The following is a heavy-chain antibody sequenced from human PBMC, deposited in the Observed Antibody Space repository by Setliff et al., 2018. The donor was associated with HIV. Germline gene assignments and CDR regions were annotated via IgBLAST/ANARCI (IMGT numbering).Heavy chain of an antibody. Sequence: GASVKVSCKATGYTFTTYGITWVRQAPGQGLEWMGWITAYNGNTNYAQKVQGRVTMTTDTSTSTAYMELRSLRSDDTAVYYCATGGDSYDPGAFDMWGQGTKVTVSS. J-gene: IGHJ3*02. CDR2: ITAYNGNT. V-gene: IGHV1-18*01. CDR1: GYTFTTYG. D-gene: IGHD5-18*01. CDR3: ATGGDSYDPGAFDM.